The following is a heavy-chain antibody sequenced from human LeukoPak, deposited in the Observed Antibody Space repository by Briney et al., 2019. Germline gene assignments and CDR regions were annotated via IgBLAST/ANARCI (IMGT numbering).Heavy chain of an antibody. J-gene: IGHJ3*02. V-gene: IGHV1-2*02. CDR3: ARAYSSSWYGGGGAFDI. CDR1: GYTFTGYY. D-gene: IGHD6-13*01. CDR2: INPNSGGT. Sequence: ASVKVSCKASGYTFTGYYMHWVRQAPGQGLEWMGWINPNSGGTNCAQKFQGRVTMTRDTSISTAYMELSGLRSDDTAVYYCARAYSSSWYGGGGAFDIWGQGTMVTVSS.